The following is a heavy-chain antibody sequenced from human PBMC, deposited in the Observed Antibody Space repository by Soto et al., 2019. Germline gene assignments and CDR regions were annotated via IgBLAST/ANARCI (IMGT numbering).Heavy chain of an antibody. D-gene: IGHD4-4*01. V-gene: IGHV3-53*01. CDR2: IYSGGST. CDR3: ARDSVKVLYSNYGDYYYGMDV. J-gene: IGHJ6*02. Sequence: LSLSCAASGFTVSSNYMSWVRQAPGKGLEWVSVIYSGGSTYYADSVKGRFTISRDNSKNTLYLQMNSLRAEDTAVYYCARDSVKVLYSNYGDYYYGMDVWGQGTTVTVSS. CDR1: GFTVSSNY.